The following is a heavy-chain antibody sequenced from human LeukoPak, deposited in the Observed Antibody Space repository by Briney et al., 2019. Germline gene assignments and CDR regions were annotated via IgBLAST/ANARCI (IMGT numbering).Heavy chain of an antibody. CDR2: IYYSGST. CDR1: GGSISSYY. D-gene: IGHD4-23*01. V-gene: IGHV4-59*08. J-gene: IGHJ3*02. Sequence: SETLSLTCTVSGGSISSYYWSWIRQPPGKGLEWIGYIYYSGSTNYNPSLKSRVTISVDTSKNQFSLKLSSVTAADTAVYYCARRTDYGGNSFSAFDIWGQGTMVTASS. CDR3: ARRTDYGGNSFSAFDI.